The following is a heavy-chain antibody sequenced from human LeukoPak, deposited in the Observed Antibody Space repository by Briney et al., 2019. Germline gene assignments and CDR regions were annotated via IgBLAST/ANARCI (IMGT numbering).Heavy chain of an antibody. CDR3: ARDTWIGDTFGGVIVPSGDY. CDR2: ISAYNGNT. Sequence: ASVKVSCKASGYTFTSYYMHWVRQAPGQGLEWMGWISAYNGNTNYAQKLQGRVTMTTDTSTSTAYMELRSLRSDDTAFYYCARDTWIGDTFGGVIVPSGDYWGQGTLVTVSS. D-gene: IGHD3-16*02. J-gene: IGHJ4*02. CDR1: GYTFTSYY. V-gene: IGHV1-18*04.